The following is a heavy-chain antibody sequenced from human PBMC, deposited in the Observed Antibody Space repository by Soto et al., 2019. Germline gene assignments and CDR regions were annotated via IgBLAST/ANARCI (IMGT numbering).Heavy chain of an antibody. Sequence: HVQVQESGPGLVKPSETLSLTCTVSGGSINNYYWSWIRQPPGKGLEWIAYIYYSGSTNYNPSFKSRVIVSVDTSRNQCSLKLSSLTAADTAVYYCARSHSSSGYYGMDVWGQGTTVTVSS. CDR2: IYYSGST. J-gene: IGHJ6*02. D-gene: IGHD6-25*01. CDR1: GGSINNYY. CDR3: ARSHSSSGYYGMDV. V-gene: IGHV4-59*01.